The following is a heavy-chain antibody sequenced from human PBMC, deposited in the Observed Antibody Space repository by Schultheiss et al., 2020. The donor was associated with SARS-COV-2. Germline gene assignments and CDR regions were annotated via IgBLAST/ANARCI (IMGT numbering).Heavy chain of an antibody. D-gene: IGHD6-13*01. V-gene: IGHV4-34*01. J-gene: IGHJ4*02. Sequence: SQTLSLTCAVYGGSFSGHYWSWIRQPPGKGLEWIGEINHSGSTNYNPSLKSRVTISVDTSKNQFSLKLSSVTAADTTVYYCARDSSSSSVYFDYWGQGTLVTVSS. CDR3: ARDSSSSSVYFDY. CDR1: GGSFSGHY. CDR2: INHSGST.